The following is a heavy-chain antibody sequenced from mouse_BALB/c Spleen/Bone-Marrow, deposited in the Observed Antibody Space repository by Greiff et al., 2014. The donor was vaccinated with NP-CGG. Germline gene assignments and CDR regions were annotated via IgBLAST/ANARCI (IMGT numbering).Heavy chain of an antibody. CDR1: GYSITSGYS. CDR3: ARDQGYYAMDY. V-gene: IGHV3-1*02. Sequence: EVQLQQSGPDLVKPSQSLSLTCTVPGYSITSGYSWHWIRQFPGNKLEWMGYIHYSGSTNYNPSLKSRISITRDTSKNKFFLQLNSVTTEDTATYYCARDQGYYAMDYWGQGTSVTVSS. CDR2: IHYSGST. J-gene: IGHJ4*01.